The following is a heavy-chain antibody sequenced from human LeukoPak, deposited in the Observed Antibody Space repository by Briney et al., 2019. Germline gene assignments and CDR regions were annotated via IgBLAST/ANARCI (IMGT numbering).Heavy chain of an antibody. CDR3: AREQKSSGWYAVDY. V-gene: IGHV3-21*01. J-gene: IGHJ4*02. Sequence: GGSLRLSCAASGFTFSSYSMNWVRQAPGQGLEWVSSISSSSSYIYYADSVKGRFTISRDNAKNSLYLQMNSLRAEDTAVYYCAREQKSSGWYAVDYWGQGTLVTVSS. CDR1: GFTFSSYS. CDR2: ISSSSSYI. D-gene: IGHD6-19*01.